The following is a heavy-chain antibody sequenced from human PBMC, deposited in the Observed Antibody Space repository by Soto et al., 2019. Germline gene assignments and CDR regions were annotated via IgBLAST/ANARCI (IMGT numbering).Heavy chain of an antibody. Sequence: QVQLQESGPGLVKSSETLSLTCTVSGGSISSNYWSWIRQPPGKGLEWIGYIYYSGSTIYNPSLRSRLPISVHTSKNQFSLRLSSVTAADTAVYYCARHYCSGGNCNYFDYWGQGTLVTVSS. CDR3: ARHYCSGGNCNYFDY. D-gene: IGHD2-15*01. J-gene: IGHJ4*02. CDR1: GGSISSNY. V-gene: IGHV4-59*08. CDR2: IYYSGST.